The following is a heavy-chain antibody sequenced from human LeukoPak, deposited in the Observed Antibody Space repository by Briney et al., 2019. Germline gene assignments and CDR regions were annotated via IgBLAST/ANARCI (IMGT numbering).Heavy chain of an antibody. D-gene: IGHD1-26*01. CDR1: GFTFSSYA. CDR3: AKGLQWELPFDY. Sequence: GGSLRLSCAASGFTFSSYAMSWVRQAPGKGLEWVSSISGSGGSTYYADSVKDRFTISRDNSKNTLYVQMNSLRAEDTAVYSCAKGLQWELPFDYWGQGTLVTVSS. V-gene: IGHV3-23*01. CDR2: ISGSGGST. J-gene: IGHJ4*02.